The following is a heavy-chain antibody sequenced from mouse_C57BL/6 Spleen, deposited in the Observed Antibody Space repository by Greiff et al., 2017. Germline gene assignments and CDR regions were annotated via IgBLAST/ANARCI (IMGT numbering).Heavy chain of an antibody. CDR2: IDPNSGGI. CDR1: GYTFTSYW. D-gene: IGHD4-1*01. V-gene: IGHV1-72*01. J-gene: IGHJ4*01. CDR3: ARFWDEMDY. Sequence: QVQLQQPGAELVKPGASVKLSCKASGYTFTSYWMHWVKQRPGQGLEWIGRIDPNSGGIKYNEKFKSKATLTVDKPSSTAYMQLSSLTSEDSAVYYCARFWDEMDYWGQGTSVTVSS.